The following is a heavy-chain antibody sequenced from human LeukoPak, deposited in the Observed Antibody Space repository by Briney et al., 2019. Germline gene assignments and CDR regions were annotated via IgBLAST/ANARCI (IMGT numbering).Heavy chain of an antibody. Sequence: GGSLRLSCAASGFTFSSYSMNWVRQVPGKGLEWVSYISSSSSTIYYADSVKGRFTISRDNAKNSLYLQMNSLRAEDTAVYYCARVNRSGYGDSYNWFDPWGQGTLVTVSS. CDR1: GFTFSSYS. J-gene: IGHJ5*02. V-gene: IGHV3-48*04. CDR3: ARVNRSGYGDSYNWFDP. D-gene: IGHD4-17*01. CDR2: ISSSSSTI.